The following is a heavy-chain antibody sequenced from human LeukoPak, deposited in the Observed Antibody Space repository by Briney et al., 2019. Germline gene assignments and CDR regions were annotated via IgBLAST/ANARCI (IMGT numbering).Heavy chain of an antibody. V-gene: IGHV1-24*01. CDR3: ATDRYCSGGSCYSGGDRYNWFDP. D-gene: IGHD2-15*01. J-gene: IGHJ5*02. CDR2: FDPEDGET. Sequence: ASVKVSCKVSGYTLTELSMHWVRQAPGKGLEWIGGFDPEDGETIYAQKFQGRVTMTEDTSTDTAYMELSSLRSEDTAVYYCATDRYCSGGSCYSGGDRYNWFDPWGQGTLVTVSS. CDR1: GYTLTELS.